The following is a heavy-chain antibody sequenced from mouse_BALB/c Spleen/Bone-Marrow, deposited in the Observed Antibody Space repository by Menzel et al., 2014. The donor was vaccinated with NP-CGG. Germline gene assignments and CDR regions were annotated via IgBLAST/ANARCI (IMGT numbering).Heavy chain of an antibody. Sequence: VQLQQSGAELAKPRASVKMSCQASGYTFSSYWMPWVKQRPGQGLEWIGYINPSTGYTEYNQKFKDKATLTADKSSSTAYMQLSSLTSEDSAVYYCARSPHYYDLDYWGQGTTLTVSS. V-gene: IGHV1-7*01. CDR3: ARSPHYYDLDY. CDR2: INPSTGYT. J-gene: IGHJ2*01. D-gene: IGHD1-2*01. CDR1: GYTFSSYW.